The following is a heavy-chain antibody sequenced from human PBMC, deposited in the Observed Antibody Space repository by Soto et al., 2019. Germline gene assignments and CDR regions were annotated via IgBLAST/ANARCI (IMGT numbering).Heavy chain of an antibody. CDR3: AKGGGYPLAYYYYGMDV. CDR2: ISVYNAKT. Sequence: ASVKVSCKASGSNFFGYGLSWVRQAPGQGLEWMGWISVYNAKTNYAQKLQGRVTMTTDTSTSTAYMELSSLRSEDTAVYYCAKGGGYPLAYYYYGMDVWGQGTTVTVSS. D-gene: IGHD3-22*01. J-gene: IGHJ6*02. CDR1: GSNFFGYG. V-gene: IGHV1-18*01.